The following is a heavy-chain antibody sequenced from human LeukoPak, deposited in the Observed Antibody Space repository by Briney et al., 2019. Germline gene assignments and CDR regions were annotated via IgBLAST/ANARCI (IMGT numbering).Heavy chain of an antibody. V-gene: IGHV3-9*01. CDR3: AKSPVAGTNDAFDI. D-gene: IGHD6-19*01. CDR1: GFAFDDYA. J-gene: IGHJ3*02. Sequence: GGSLRLSCAASGFAFDDYAMRWVRQAPGKGLEWVSGISWNSGSIGYADSVKGRFTISRDNAKNSLYLQMNSLRAEDTALYYRAKSPVAGTNDAFDIWGQGTMVTVSS. CDR2: ISWNSGSI.